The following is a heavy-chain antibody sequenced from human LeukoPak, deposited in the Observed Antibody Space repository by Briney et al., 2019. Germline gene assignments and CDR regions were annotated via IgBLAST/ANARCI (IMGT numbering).Heavy chain of an antibody. Sequence: GGSLRLSCAASGFTFSSYAMSWVRQAPGKGLEWVSSISGSGGSTYYADSVKGRFTISRDNAKNSLYLQMNSLRAEDTALYYCAKGITGSGSYYNAPDYWGQGTLVTVSS. D-gene: IGHD3-10*01. CDR3: AKGITGSGSYYNAPDY. J-gene: IGHJ4*02. V-gene: IGHV3-23*01. CDR1: GFTFSSYA. CDR2: ISGSGGST.